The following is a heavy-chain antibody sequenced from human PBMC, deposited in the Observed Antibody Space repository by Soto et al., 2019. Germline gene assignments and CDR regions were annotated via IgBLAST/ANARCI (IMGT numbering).Heavy chain of an antibody. CDR3: ARDGPYCSSTSCYIGFWFDP. Sequence: SVNVSCKASGYTFTGYYMHWVRQAPGQGLEWMGWINPNSGGTNYAQKFQGRVTMTRDTSISTAYMELSRLRSDDTAVYYCARDGPYCSSTSCYIGFWFDPWGQGTLVTVSS. CDR1: GYTFTGYY. J-gene: IGHJ5*02. CDR2: INPNSGGT. V-gene: IGHV1-2*02. D-gene: IGHD2-2*02.